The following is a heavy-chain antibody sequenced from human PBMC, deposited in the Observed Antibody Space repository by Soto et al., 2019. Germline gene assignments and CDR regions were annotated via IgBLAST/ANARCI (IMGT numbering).Heavy chain of an antibody. Sequence: SETLSLTCTVSGGSISSGDYYWSWIRQPPGKGLEWIGYIYYSGSTYYNPSLKRRVTISLDTSKNQFSLKLSSVTAADTAMYYCARDGSIAVAGYYYYYGMDVWGQGTTVTVSS. CDR2: IYYSGST. D-gene: IGHD6-19*01. CDR1: GGSISSGDYY. CDR3: ARDGSIAVAGYYYYYGMDV. J-gene: IGHJ6*02. V-gene: IGHV4-30-4*01.